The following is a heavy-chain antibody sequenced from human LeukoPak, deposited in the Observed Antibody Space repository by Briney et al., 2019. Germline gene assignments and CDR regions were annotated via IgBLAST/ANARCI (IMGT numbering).Heavy chain of an antibody. J-gene: IGHJ4*02. V-gene: IGHV4-30-4*01. CDR2: IYYSGST. CDR1: GGSISSGDYY. CDR3: ARALVPAATSGGFDY. D-gene: IGHD2-2*01. Sequence: SETLSLTYTVSGGSISSGDYYWSWIRQPPGKGLEWIGYIYYSGSTYYNPSLKSRVTISVDTSKNQFSLKLSSVTAADTAVYYCARALVPAATSGGFDYWGQGTLVTVSS.